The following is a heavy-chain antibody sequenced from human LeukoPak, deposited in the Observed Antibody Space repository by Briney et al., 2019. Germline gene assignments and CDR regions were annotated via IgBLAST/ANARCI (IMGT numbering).Heavy chain of an antibody. CDR3: ATAPSSGWYFAL. CDR2: IKQDGSEK. CDR1: GFTFSSYW. V-gene: IGHV3-7*01. J-gene: IGHJ4*02. D-gene: IGHD6-19*01. Sequence: GGSLRLSCAASGFTFSSYWMSWVRQALGKGLEWVANIKQDGSEKYYVDSVKGRFTISRDNAKNSLYLQMNSLRAEDTAVYYCATAPSSGWYFALWGQGTLVTVSS.